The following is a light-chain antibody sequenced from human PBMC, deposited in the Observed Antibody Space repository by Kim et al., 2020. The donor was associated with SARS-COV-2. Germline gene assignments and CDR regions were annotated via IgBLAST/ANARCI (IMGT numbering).Light chain of an antibody. Sequence: IVMTQSPATLSVSPGERATLSCRASQSVSSNLAWYQQKPCQAPRLLIYGASMRATGIPARFSGSGSETEFPLPISSLQSEDFAVYYCQQYKNWTLYTFGQGTKLEI. J-gene: IGKJ2*01. CDR2: GAS. V-gene: IGKV3-15*01. CDR3: QQYKNWTLYT. CDR1: QSVSSN.